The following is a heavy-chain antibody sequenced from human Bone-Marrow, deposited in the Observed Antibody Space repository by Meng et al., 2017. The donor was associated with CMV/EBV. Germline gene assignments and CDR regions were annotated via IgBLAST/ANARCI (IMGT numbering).Heavy chain of an antibody. CDR3: ARVSLIAARPHYYYYGMDV. D-gene: IGHD6-6*01. J-gene: IGHJ6*02. Sequence: GESLKISCAASGFTSSSYAMSWVRQAPGKGLEWVSVIYSGGSSTSYADSVKGRFTISRDNAKNSLYLQMNSLRAEDTAVYYCARVSLIAARPHYYYYGMDVWGQGTTVTVSS. CDR2: IYSGGSST. V-gene: IGHV3-23*03. CDR1: GFTSSSYA.